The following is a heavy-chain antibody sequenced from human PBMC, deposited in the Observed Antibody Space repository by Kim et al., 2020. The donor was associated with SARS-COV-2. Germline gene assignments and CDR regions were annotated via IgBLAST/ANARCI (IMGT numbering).Heavy chain of an antibody. D-gene: IGHD5-12*01. CDR2: INRDGSDK. V-gene: IGHV3-7*01. Sequence: GGSQRLSCAASGFTFIDYWMTWVRQAPGKGLEWVATINRDGSDKYYVDSVKGRFTISRDNAKKSVYLQMNSLRAEDTAVYYCAREGVATCRDYWGQGTLVTVSS. CDR1: GFTFIDYW. J-gene: IGHJ4*02. CDR3: AREGVATCRDY.